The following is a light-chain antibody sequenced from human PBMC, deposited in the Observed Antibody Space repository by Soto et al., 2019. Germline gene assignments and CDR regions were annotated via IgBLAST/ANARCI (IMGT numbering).Light chain of an antibody. J-gene: IGKJ1*01. CDR1: QSVNTW. Sequence: DVQMTQSPSTLSASVGDRVTITCRASQSVNTWLAWFQQKPGKAPKVLIYRASNLEIGVPLRFSGSGSGTEFILPISSLQPDDFATYYCQQYSGYPWTFGQGTKVEIK. CDR3: QQYSGYPWT. CDR2: RAS. V-gene: IGKV1-5*03.